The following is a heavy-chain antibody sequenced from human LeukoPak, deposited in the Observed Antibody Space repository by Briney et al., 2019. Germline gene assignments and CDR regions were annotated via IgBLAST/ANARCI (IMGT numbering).Heavy chain of an antibody. J-gene: IGHJ4*02. CDR2: ISGSGGSI. CDR3: AKGASVWFYFFDY. Sequence: GGSLRLSCAASGFTFSSYAMSWVRQAPGKGLEWVSAISGSGGSIYYADSVKGRFTISRDNSKDTLYLQMNSPRVEDTAVYYCAKGASVWFYFFDYWGQGTLVTVSS. CDR1: GFTFSSYA. V-gene: IGHV3-23*01. D-gene: IGHD6-19*01.